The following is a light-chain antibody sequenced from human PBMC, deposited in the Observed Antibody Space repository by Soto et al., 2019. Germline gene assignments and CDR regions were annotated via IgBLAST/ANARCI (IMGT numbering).Light chain of an antibody. CDR3: QQSYKTPHT. CDR2: AAS. V-gene: IGKV1-39*01. CDR1: QSISSW. J-gene: IGKJ2*01. Sequence: DIQMTQSPSTLSASVGDRVTITCRASQSISSWLAWYQQRQGTAPKLLIYAASNLLSGVPSRFSGSGSGTNFTLTISSLQPEDFATYYCQQSYKTPHTFGQGTKLETK.